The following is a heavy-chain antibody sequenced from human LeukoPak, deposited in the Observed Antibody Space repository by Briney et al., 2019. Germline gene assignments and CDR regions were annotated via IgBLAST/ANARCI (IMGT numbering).Heavy chain of an antibody. D-gene: IGHD3-22*01. CDR1: GGSFSGYY. CDR2: INHSGST. J-gene: IGHJ4*02. CDR3: AREYYYDSSGYFY. V-gene: IGHV4-34*01. Sequence: SETLSLTCAVYGGSFSGYYWSWIRQPPGKGLEWIGEINHSGSTNYNPSFKSRVTISVDTSKNQFSLKLSSVTAADTAVYYCAREYYYDSSGYFYWGQGTLVTVSS.